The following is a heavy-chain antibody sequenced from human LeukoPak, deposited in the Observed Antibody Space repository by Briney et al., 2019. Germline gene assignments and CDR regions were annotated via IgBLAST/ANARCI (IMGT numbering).Heavy chain of an antibody. CDR1: GGSISSSSCY. J-gene: IGHJ3*02. CDR2: IYYSGST. V-gene: IGHV4-39*07. Sequence: SETLSLTCTVSGGSISSSSCYWGWIGQPPGKGLEWIGNIYYSGSTYYNPSLKSRDTISVDTSKNQFSLKLSSVTAADTAVYYCARLYCGGDCYRGTFDIWGQGTMVTVSS. CDR3: ARLYCGGDCYRGTFDI. D-gene: IGHD2-21*02.